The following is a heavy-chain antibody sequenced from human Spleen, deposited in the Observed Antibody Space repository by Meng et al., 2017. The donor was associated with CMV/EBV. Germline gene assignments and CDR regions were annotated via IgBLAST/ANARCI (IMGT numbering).Heavy chain of an antibody. D-gene: IGHD2-2*01. V-gene: IGHV4-31*02. J-gene: IGHJ3*02. Sequence: SMSRGGDYWSWIRQHPGKGLEWIGYIYSSGNTYYNPSLKSRLTLSLDTSKNQFTLKINSVTAADTAMYYCATGGYCGSASCYSAFDTWGQGAMVTVSS. CDR1: SMSRGGDY. CDR2: IYSSGNT. CDR3: ATGGYCGSASCYSAFDT.